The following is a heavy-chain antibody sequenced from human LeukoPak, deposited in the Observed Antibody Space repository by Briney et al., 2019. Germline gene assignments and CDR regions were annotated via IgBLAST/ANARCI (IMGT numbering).Heavy chain of an antibody. CDR1: GYTFTSYG. V-gene: IGHV1-18*01. Sequence: ASVKVSCKASGYTFTSYGISWVRQAPGQGLEWMGWISAYNGNTNYAQKFQGRVTITRNTSISTAYMELSSLRSEDTAVYYCARAPDCSSTSCSGWFDPWGQGTLVTVSS. D-gene: IGHD2-2*01. CDR2: ISAYNGNT. CDR3: ARAPDCSSTSCSGWFDP. J-gene: IGHJ5*02.